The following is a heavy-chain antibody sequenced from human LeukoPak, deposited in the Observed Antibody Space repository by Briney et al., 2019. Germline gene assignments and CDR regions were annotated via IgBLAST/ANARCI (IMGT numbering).Heavy chain of an antibody. V-gene: IGHV5-51*01. J-gene: IGHJ6*03. CDR1: GYSFTSYW. CDR3: AGHLSDYFYMDV. D-gene: IGHD3-16*02. CDR2: IHPGDSRT. Sequence: GESLQISCQGSGYSFTSYWIGWVRQLPGKGLEWMGIIHPGDSRTVYSPSFQGQVTISADKSISTAYLHWSSLEASDTAMYYCAGHLSDYFYMDVWGKGTTITISS.